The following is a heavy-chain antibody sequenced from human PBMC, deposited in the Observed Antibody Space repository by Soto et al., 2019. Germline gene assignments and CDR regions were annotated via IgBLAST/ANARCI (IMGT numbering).Heavy chain of an antibody. CDR3: TLNHCAGGGCYDRDY. Sequence: VQLQESGPGLVKPSQTLSLTCAVSDESVTSPGNYWNGIRQRPDTGLEWIGYISSGGSPFYNPSLQSRVALSLDQSNNLFALTLNSVPAADTAVYYCTLNHCAGGGCYDRDYCGQGTRVTVSS. CDR1: DESVTSPGNY. CDR2: ISSGGSP. V-gene: IGHV4-31*11. J-gene: IGHJ1*01. D-gene: IGHD2-15*01.